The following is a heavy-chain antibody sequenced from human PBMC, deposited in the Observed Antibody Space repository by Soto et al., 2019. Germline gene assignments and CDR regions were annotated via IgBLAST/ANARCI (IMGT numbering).Heavy chain of an antibody. J-gene: IGHJ3*02. Sequence: QVQLVQSGAEVKKPGASVKVSCKASGYTFTSYGISWVRQAPGQGLEWMGWISAYNGNTNYAQKLQGRVTMNTETATSTAYMELRSLRSDDTAVYYCAREKSRFKKNYDAFDIWGQGTMVTVSS. D-gene: IGHD1-7*01. CDR3: AREKSRFKKNYDAFDI. CDR1: GYTFTSYG. CDR2: ISAYNGNT. V-gene: IGHV1-18*01.